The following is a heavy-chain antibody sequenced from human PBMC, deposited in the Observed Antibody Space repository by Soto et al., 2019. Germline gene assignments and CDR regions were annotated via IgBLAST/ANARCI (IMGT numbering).Heavy chain of an antibody. CDR2: AHYTGRT. Sequence: TAETLSLTCSVSGGPFSPYYRSWIRQSPGKGLDWIGYAHYTGRTNYNPSLKSRVTIPLDTSKSQFSLKLSSLTPGDTAIYHSAKLPTEMFPSGVCHKYYFYSWGQGTLVTVSS. CDR1: GGPFSPYY. J-gene: IGHJ4*02. D-gene: IGHD1-26*01. CDR3: AKLPTEMFPSGVCHKYYFYS. V-gene: IGHV4-59*01.